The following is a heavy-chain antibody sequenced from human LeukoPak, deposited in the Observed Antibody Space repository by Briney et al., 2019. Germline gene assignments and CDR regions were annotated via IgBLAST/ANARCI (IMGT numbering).Heavy chain of an antibody. CDR2: INPNSGGT. D-gene: IGHD1-20*01. CDR3: ARDRGTNWNDRPTFDY. CDR1: GYTFTSYD. J-gene: IGHJ4*02. Sequence: GASVKVSCKASGYTFTSYDINWVRQATGQGLEWMGWINPNSGGTNYAQKFQGRVTMTRDTSISTAYMELSRLRSDDTAVYYCARDRGTNWNDRPTFDYWGQGTLVTVSS. V-gene: IGHV1-2*02.